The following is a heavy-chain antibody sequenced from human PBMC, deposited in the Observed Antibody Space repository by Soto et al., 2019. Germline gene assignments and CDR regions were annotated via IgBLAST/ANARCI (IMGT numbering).Heavy chain of an antibody. J-gene: IGHJ6*02. V-gene: IGHV1-18*01. CDR1: GYTFTSYG. D-gene: IGHD2-15*01. CDR2: ISAYNGNT. Sequence: ASVKVSCKASGYTFTSYGISWVRQAPGQGLEWMGWISAYNGNTNYAQKLQGRVTMTTDTSTSTAYMELRSLRSDDTAVYYCARDSCSGGSCYSVVEYYGMDVWGQGTTVTVSS. CDR3: ARDSCSGGSCYSVVEYYGMDV.